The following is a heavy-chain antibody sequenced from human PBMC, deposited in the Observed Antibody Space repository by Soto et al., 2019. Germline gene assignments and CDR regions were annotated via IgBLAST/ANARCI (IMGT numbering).Heavy chain of an antibody. Sequence: PSETLSLTCSVSGGSVSSGSYYWSWIRQPPGKGLEWIGYIFYSGSTNYDPSLKSRVTISLDTSKNQFSLKLSSVTAADTVIYYCAREIVSIFGVIVEWGQGTLVTVSS. CDR1: GGSVSSGSYY. J-gene: IGHJ4*02. CDR2: IFYSGST. CDR3: AREIVSIFGVIVE. D-gene: IGHD3-3*01. V-gene: IGHV4-61*01.